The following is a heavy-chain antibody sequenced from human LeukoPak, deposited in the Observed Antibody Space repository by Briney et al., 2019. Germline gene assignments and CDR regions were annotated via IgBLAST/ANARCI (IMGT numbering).Heavy chain of an antibody. Sequence: ASVKVSFKASGYTFTDSYMNWVRQAPGQGLEWMGWNHPNSGGTNYAQKLQGRVTMTRDTSISTAYMELSRLRSDDTAVYYCARGLYSYGHFDYWGQGTLVTVSS. CDR3: ARGLYSYGHFDY. CDR2: NHPNSGGT. D-gene: IGHD5-18*01. J-gene: IGHJ4*02. V-gene: IGHV1-2*02. CDR1: GYTFTDSY.